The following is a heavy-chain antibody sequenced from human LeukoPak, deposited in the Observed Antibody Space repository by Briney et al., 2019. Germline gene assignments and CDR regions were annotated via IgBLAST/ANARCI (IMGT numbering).Heavy chain of an antibody. D-gene: IGHD5-18*01. V-gene: IGHV3-30-3*01. CDR1: GFTFSSYA. CDR3: ARAALWIQLWPASYWFDY. Sequence: GGSLRLSCAAYGFTFSSYAMHWVRQAPGKGLEWVAVISYDGSNKYYADSVKGRFTISRDNSKNTLYLQMNSLRAEDTAVYYCARAALWIQLWPASYWFDYWGQGTLVTVSS. J-gene: IGHJ4*02. CDR2: ISYDGSNK.